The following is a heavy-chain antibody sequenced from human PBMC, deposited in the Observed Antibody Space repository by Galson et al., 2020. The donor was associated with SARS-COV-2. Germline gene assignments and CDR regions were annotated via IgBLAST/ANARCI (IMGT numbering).Heavy chain of an antibody. V-gene: IGHV4-61*01. CDR1: GGSVSSGSYY. J-gene: IGHJ6*03. Sequence: SETLSLTCPVSGGSVSSGSYYWSWIRQPPGKGLEWIGYIYYSGSTNYNPSLKSRVTISVDTSKNQFSLKLSSVTAADTAVYYCARGAGYCSSTSCYYYYYYMDVWGKGTTVTVSS. CDR2: IYYSGST. CDR3: ARGAGYCSSTSCYYYYYYMDV. D-gene: IGHD2-2*01.